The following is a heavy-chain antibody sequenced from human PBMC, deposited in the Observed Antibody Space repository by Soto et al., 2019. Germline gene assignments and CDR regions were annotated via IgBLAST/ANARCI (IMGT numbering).Heavy chain of an antibody. J-gene: IGHJ4*02. D-gene: IGHD2-2*01. CDR2: IWYDGSNK. V-gene: IGHV3-33*01. CDR1: GFTLSTYG. Sequence: QVQLVESGGGVVQPGRSLRLSCAASGFTLSTYGMHWVRQAPGKGLEWVAVIWYDGSNKYYADSVKGRFTISRDNSKNTLYLQMNSLRAEDTAVYYCAREVHDALWYFDYWGQGTLVTVSS. CDR3: AREVHDALWYFDY.